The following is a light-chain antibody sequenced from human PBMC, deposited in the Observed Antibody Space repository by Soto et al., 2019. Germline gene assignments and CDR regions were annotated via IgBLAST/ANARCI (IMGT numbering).Light chain of an antibody. CDR1: QSINSW. CDR3: QQYNSYPRA. Sequence: DLQMTQSPSTLSASVGDRVTITCRASQSINSWLAWYQQKPGKAPKLLIYKASTLESGVPSRFSGSASETEFTLTISSLQPDDFATYYCQQYNSYPRAFGPGTKVDIK. J-gene: IGKJ3*01. CDR2: KAS. V-gene: IGKV1-5*03.